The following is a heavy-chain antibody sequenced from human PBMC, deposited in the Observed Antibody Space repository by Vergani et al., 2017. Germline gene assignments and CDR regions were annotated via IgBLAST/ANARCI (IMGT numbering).Heavy chain of an antibody. Sequence: QVQLQESGPGLVKPSQTLSLTCTVSGGSISSGGYYWSWIRQHPGKGLEWIGYIYYSGSTYYKPSLKSRVTLSVDTSKNQFSMKLSSVTAADTAVYYCARVDYDFWMGCFDPWGQGTLVTVSS. CDR3: ARVDYDFWMGCFDP. J-gene: IGHJ5*02. CDR1: GGSISSGGYY. CDR2: IYYSGST. V-gene: IGHV4-31*03. D-gene: IGHD3-3*01.